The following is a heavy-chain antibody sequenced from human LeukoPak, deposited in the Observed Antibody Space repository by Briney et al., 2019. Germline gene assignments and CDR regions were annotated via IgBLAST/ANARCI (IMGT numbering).Heavy chain of an antibody. CDR3: ARALAAALPSIYYYGMDV. CDR2: ISAYNGNT. Sequence: EASVKVSCKASGYTFTSYGISWVRQAPGQGLEWMGWISAYNGNTNYAQRLQGRVTMTTDTSTSTAYMELRSLRSDDTAVYYCARALAAALPSIYYYGMDVWGQGTTVTVSS. J-gene: IGHJ6*02. CDR1: GYTFTSYG. V-gene: IGHV1-18*01. D-gene: IGHD6-13*01.